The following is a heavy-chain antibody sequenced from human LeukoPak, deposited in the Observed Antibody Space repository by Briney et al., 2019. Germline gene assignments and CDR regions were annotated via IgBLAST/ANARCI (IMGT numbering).Heavy chain of an antibody. V-gene: IGHV3-66*01. CDR1: GFTFSSYS. CDR3: ARDGSTGWSHDY. J-gene: IGHJ4*02. Sequence: PGGSLRLSCAASGFTFSSYSMNWVRQAPGKGLEWVSTVYSGGSTYYADSVKGRFTISRDNSKNTLYLQMNSLRAEDTALYYCARDGSTGWSHDYWGQRTLVTVSS. D-gene: IGHD6-19*01. CDR2: VYSGGST.